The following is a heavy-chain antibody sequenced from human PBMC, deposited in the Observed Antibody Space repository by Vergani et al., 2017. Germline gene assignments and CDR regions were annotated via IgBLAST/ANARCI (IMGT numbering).Heavy chain of an antibody. CDR1: GGSISSGSYY. J-gene: IGHJ6*02. Sequence: QVQLQESGPGLVRPSQTLSLTCTVSGGSISSGSYYWCWFRQPAGKGLEWIGRFYTGGGTSYNPSLKSRVTISVDTSKNQFSLQLSSVTAADTAVYYCARDPLYSPTWPFLLLDMDVWGQGTTVTVSS. CDR2: FYTGGGT. V-gene: IGHV4-61*02. D-gene: IGHD6-13*01. CDR3: ARDPLYSPTWPFLLLDMDV.